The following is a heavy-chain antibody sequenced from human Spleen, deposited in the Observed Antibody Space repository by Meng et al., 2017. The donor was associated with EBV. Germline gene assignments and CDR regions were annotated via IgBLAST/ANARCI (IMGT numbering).Heavy chain of an antibody. D-gene: IGHD3-22*01. Sequence: QVLLVHSWAEVTKHGASVKVSCKASGYTFSGYFIPWVRLAPGQGLEWMGRINPNTGGTNYAQKFQGRVTMTRDTSISTAYMELSSLRSDDTAVYYCATEPPIISLIKYYFDSWGQGTLVTVSS. CDR2: INPNTGGT. J-gene: IGHJ4*02. CDR1: GYTFSGYF. CDR3: ATEPPIISLIKYYFDS. V-gene: IGHV1-2*06.